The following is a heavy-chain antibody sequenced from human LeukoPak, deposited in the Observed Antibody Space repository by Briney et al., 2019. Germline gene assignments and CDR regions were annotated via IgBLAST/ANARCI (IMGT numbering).Heavy chain of an antibody. Sequence: GGSLRLSCAASGFTFSSYSMNWVRQAPGKGLEWVSSISSSSSYIYYADLVKGRFTISRDNAKNSLYLQMNSLRAEDTAVYYCARVYCSGGSCYSFLSDYWGQGTLVTVSS. CDR2: ISSSSSYI. J-gene: IGHJ4*02. CDR3: ARVYCSGGSCYSFLSDY. V-gene: IGHV3-21*01. CDR1: GFTFSSYS. D-gene: IGHD2-15*01.